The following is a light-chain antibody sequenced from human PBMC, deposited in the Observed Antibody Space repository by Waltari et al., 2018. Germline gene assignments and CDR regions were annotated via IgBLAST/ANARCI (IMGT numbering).Light chain of an antibody. CDR2: LGS. Sequence: DIVMTQSPLSLPVTPGEPASISCRSSQSLLHSNGYNYLDWYLQKPGQSPQLLIYLGSNRASGVPDRFSGSGSGTDVTLKISRVEAEDVGVYYCMQALQTPPTFGQGTKLEI. J-gene: IGKJ2*01. CDR3: MQALQTPPT. CDR1: QSLLHSNGYNY. V-gene: IGKV2-28*01.